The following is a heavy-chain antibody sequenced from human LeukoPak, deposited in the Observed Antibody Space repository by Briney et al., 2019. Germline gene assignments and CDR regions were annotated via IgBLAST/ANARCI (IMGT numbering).Heavy chain of an antibody. D-gene: IGHD5/OR15-5a*01. J-gene: IGHJ3*02. CDR2: IDPGDSDT. V-gene: IGHV5-51*01. CDR3: VRQVSNAFDI. Sequence: GESLKISCQGSGYSFASHWIGWVRQMPGKGQEWMGMIDPGDSDTRYSPSFQGQVTISADKSISTAYLQWSNLRASDTAMYYCVRQVSNAFDIWAKGQWSSSLQ. CDR1: GYSFASHW.